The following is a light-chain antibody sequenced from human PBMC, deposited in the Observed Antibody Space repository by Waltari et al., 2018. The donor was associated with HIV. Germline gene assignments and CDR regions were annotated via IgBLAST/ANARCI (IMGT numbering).Light chain of an antibody. CDR3: TSYAGSNNLVV. CDR2: EVN. V-gene: IGLV2-8*01. CDR1: SNDIGPYNY. Sequence: QSALTQPPAASGSPGQSVTISCTGTSNDIGPYNYVSWYQQHPDIVPRLIIYEVNKRPAGVPDRFSGSKSGNTASLTVSGLQAEDEADYYCTSYAGSNNLVVFGGGTKLTVL. J-gene: IGLJ3*02.